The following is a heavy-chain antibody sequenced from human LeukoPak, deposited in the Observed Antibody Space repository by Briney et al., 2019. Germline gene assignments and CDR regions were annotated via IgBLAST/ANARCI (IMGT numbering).Heavy chain of an antibody. CDR3: ASQRRLGYCSSTSCYYSNWFDP. Sequence: GASAKVSCKASGYTFTSYGISWVRQAPGQGLEWMGWISAYNGNTNYAQKLQGRVTMTTDTSTSTAYMELRSLRSDDTAVYYCASQRRLGYCSSTSCYYSNWFDPWGQGTLVTVSS. V-gene: IGHV1-18*01. CDR2: ISAYNGNT. CDR1: GYTFTSYG. J-gene: IGHJ5*02. D-gene: IGHD2-2*01.